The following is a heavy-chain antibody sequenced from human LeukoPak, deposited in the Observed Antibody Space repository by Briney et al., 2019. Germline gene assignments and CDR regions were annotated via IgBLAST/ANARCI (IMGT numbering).Heavy chain of an antibody. CDR3: ARGIRAVITPRLWFDL. V-gene: IGHV4-39*07. CDR1: GGSISSSSYY. J-gene: IGHJ5*02. CDR2: IYYSGST. Sequence: SETLSLTCNVSGGSISSSSYYWGWIRQPPGKGLEWIGSIYYSGSTYYNPSLKSRVTIAVDTSKNQFSLKLTSVTAADTAVYYCARGIRAVITPRLWFDLWGQGTLVTVSS. D-gene: IGHD3-22*01.